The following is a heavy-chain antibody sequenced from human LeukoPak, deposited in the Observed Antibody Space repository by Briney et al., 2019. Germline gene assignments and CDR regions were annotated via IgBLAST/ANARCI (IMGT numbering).Heavy chain of an antibody. CDR2: ISASGGST. D-gene: IGHD3-10*01. CDR1: GFTFSSYW. CDR3: AKDRSYYGSGSANYNWFDP. Sequence: GGSLRLSCAASGFTFSSYWMSWVRQAPGKGLEWVSAISASGGSTYYADSVKGRFIISRDNSKNTLYLQMNSLRAEDTAVYYCAKDRSYYGSGSANYNWFDPWGQGTLVTVSS. V-gene: IGHV3-23*01. J-gene: IGHJ5*02.